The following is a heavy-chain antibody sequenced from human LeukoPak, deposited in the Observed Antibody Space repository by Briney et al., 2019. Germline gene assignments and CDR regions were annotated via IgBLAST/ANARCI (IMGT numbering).Heavy chain of an antibody. J-gene: IGHJ4*02. Sequence: SETLSLTCTVSGGSISSSSYYWGWIRQPPGKGLGWIGSIYYSGSTYYNPSLKSRVTISVDTSKNQFSLKLSAVTAADTAVYYCARQKGAVAPSGFDYWGQGTLVTVSS. CDR2: IYYSGST. CDR3: ARQKGAVAPSGFDY. V-gene: IGHV4-39*01. D-gene: IGHD6-19*01. CDR1: GGSISSSSYY.